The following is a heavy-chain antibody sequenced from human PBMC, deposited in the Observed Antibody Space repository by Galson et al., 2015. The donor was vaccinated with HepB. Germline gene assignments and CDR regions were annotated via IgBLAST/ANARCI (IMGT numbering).Heavy chain of an antibody. J-gene: IGHJ4*02. Sequence: SLRLSCAASGFTFSSYAMHWVRQAPGKGLEWVAVISYDGSNKYYADSVKGRFTISRDNSKNTLYLQMNSLRAEDTAVYYCARSPGRDDILTGYYRVWYYWGQGTLVTVSS. CDR3: ARSPGRDDILTGYYRVWYY. V-gene: IGHV3-30*04. CDR2: ISYDGSNK. D-gene: IGHD3-9*01. CDR1: GFTFSSYA.